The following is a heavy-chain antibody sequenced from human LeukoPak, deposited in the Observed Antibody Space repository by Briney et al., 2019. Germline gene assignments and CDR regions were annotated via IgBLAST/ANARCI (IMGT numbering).Heavy chain of an antibody. CDR2: INPTGGT. Sequence: GASVKLSCKASGYTFTGHYMDWVRLAPAHGLEWMGWINPTGGTTYAQKLQDRVTMTRDTSINTAYMELSGLRSDDTAVYYCARDLGWSSSYWGQGTLVTVSS. J-gene: IGHJ4*02. D-gene: IGHD6-6*01. V-gene: IGHV1-2*02. CDR1: GYTFTGHY. CDR3: ARDLGWSSSY.